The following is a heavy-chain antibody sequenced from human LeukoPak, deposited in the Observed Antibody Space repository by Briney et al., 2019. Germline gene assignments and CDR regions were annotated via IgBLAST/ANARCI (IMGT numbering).Heavy chain of an antibody. Sequence: SETLSLTCTVSGGSISSYYWSWIRQPPGKGLEWIGYIYYSGTTNYNPSLKSRVTISVDTSKNQFSLKLSSVTAADTAVYYCAGGYSYYYYGMDVWGQGTTVTVSS. D-gene: IGHD6-25*01. CDR2: IYYSGTT. CDR3: AGGYSYYYYGMDV. V-gene: IGHV4-59*01. J-gene: IGHJ6*02. CDR1: GGSISSYY.